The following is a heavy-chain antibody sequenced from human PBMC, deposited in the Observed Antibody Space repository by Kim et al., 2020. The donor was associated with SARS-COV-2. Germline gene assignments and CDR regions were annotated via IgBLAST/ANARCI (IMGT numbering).Heavy chain of an antibody. J-gene: IGHJ4*02. V-gene: IGHV3-23*01. Sequence: GGSLRLSCAASGFTFSNFAMTWVRQAPGKGLEWVSAIGTSARYSYYADSVKGRFTISRDNSKNTLYLEMNSLRAEDTAVYYWAKDTRDYYGSGSEWADWGQGTLVTVSS. CDR3: AKDTRDYYGSGSEWAD. D-gene: IGHD3-10*01. CDR1: GFTFSNFA. CDR2: IGTSARYS.